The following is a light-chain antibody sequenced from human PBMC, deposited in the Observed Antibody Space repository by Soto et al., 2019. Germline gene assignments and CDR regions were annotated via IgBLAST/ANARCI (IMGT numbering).Light chain of an antibody. CDR1: SSDIGDYNY. V-gene: IGLV2-14*01. CDR3: SSHTSISTWV. Sequence: QSVLTQPASVSGSPGQSITISCTGTSSDIGDYNYVSWYQQHPGKAPKLMIYEVSDRPSGVSNRFSGSKSGNTASLTISGLQAEDEADYYCSSHTSISTWVFGGGTKLTV. CDR2: EVS. J-gene: IGLJ3*02.